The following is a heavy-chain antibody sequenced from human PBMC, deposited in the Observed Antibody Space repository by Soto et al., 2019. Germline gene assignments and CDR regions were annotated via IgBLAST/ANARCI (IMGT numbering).Heavy chain of an antibody. CDR2: INYSGST. J-gene: IGHJ4*02. CDR1: GGTISSWY. V-gene: IGHV4-59*08. CDR3: ARRYGSAIDY. Sequence: QVQLQESGPGLVKPSETLSLTCTVSGGTISSWYWSWIRQPPGKGLEWIGYINYSGSTNCNPSLKSRVTISVDTSKNQFSLKLSSVTAADTAVYYCARRYGSAIDYWGQGTLVIVSS. D-gene: IGHD1-26*01.